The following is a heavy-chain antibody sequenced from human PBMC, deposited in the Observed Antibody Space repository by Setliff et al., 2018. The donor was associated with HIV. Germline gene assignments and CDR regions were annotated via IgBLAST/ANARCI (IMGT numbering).Heavy chain of an antibody. Sequence: ASVKVSCKASGYSFTDYYIHWVRQAPGQGLEWMGWINPKSDGTNYAQKFQGWITMTRDTSISTAYMELSRLRSDDTAVYYCARGMDYYDTSGYYQYYFDYWGQGP. CDR2: INPKSDGT. V-gene: IGHV1-2*04. D-gene: IGHD3-22*01. CDR3: ARGMDYYDTSGYYQYYFDY. CDR1: GYSFTDYY. J-gene: IGHJ4*02.